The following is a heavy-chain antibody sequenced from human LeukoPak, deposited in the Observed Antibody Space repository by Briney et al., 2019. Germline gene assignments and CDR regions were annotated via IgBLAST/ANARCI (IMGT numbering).Heavy chain of an antibody. Sequence: PGGSLRLSCAASEFSVGSNYMTWVRQAPGKGLEWVSSISSSSSYIYYADSVKGRFTISRDNAKNSLYLQMNSLRAEDTAVYYCARDRSSWYRYFQHWGQGTLVTVSS. J-gene: IGHJ1*01. CDR3: ARDRSSWYRYFQH. CDR2: ISSSSSYI. D-gene: IGHD6-13*01. CDR1: EFSVGSNY. V-gene: IGHV3-21*01.